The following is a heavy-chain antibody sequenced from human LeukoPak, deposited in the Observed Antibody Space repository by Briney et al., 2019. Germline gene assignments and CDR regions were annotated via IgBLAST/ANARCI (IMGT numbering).Heavy chain of an antibody. D-gene: IGHD3-10*01. CDR2: IRSTAYGGTT. V-gene: IGHV3-49*04. Sequence: GRSLRLSCTASGFTFGDYAMSWVRQAPGKGLEWVGFIRSTAYGGTTEYAASAKGRFSISRDDSKSIAYLQMYSLKSEDTAVYYCARVSWFGGLLFHGYWGQGTLVTVSS. CDR1: GFTFGDYA. CDR3: ARVSWFGGLLFHGY. J-gene: IGHJ4*02.